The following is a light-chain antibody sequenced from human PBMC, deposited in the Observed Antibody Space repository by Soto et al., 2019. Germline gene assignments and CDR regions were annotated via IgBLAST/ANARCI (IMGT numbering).Light chain of an antibody. CDR1: KLDNKY. J-gene: IGLJ2*01. CDR3: QAWDSSTAV. Sequence: SYELTQPPSVSVSPGQTASITCSANKLDNKYVSWYQQKAGQSPVVVIFQDSMRPSGIPERFSGSNSGNTATLTISGTQTMDEADYYCQAWDSSTAVFGGGTKLTVL. CDR2: QDS. V-gene: IGLV3-1*01.